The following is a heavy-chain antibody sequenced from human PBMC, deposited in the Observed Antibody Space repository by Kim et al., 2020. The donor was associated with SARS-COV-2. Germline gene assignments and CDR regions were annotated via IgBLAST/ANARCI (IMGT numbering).Heavy chain of an antibody. V-gene: IGHV1-69*13. J-gene: IGHJ6*02. CDR1: GGTFSSYA. Sequence: SVKVSCKAYGGTFSSYAISWVRQAPGQGLEWMGGIIPIFGTANYAQKFQGRVTITADESTSTAYMELSSLRSEDTAVYYCARNRLNAYSYYYGMDVWGQGTTVTVSS. CDR3: ARNRLNAYSYYYGMDV. CDR2: IIPIFGTA. D-gene: IGHD2-8*01.